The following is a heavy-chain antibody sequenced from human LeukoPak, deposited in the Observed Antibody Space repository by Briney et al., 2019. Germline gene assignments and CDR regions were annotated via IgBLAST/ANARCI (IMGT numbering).Heavy chain of an antibody. CDR1: GFTFSTTW. J-gene: IGHJ3*01. Sequence: GGSLRPSCAASGFTFSTTWMTWVRQAPGKGLEWVGRSKSKGDGGTTDYAAPVKGRFTISRDDAKNTLYLQMNSLKIEDTAVYYCTKLWLGAFDDWGQGTMVTVSS. D-gene: IGHD3-10*01. CDR3: TKLWLGAFDD. CDR2: SKSKGDGGTT. V-gene: IGHV3-15*01.